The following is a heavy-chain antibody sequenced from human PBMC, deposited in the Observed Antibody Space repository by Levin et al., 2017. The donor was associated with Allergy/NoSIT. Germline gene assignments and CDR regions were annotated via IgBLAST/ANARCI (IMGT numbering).Heavy chain of an antibody. CDR3: ARALHLGELSLNYFDY. CDR2: IYYSGST. CDR1: GGSISSSSYY. Sequence: TSETLSLTCTVSGGSISSSSYYWGWIRQPPGKGLEWIGSIYYSGSTYYNPSLKSRVTISVDTSKNQFSLKLSSVTAADTAVYYCARALHLGELSLNYFDYWGQGTLVTVSS. V-gene: IGHV4-39*01. J-gene: IGHJ4*02. D-gene: IGHD3-16*02.